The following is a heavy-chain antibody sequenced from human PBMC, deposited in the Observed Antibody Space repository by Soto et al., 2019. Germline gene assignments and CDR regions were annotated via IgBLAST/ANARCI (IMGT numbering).Heavy chain of an antibody. Sequence: QVQLQGSGPGLVKPSGTLSLTCAVSGGSISSSNWWSWVRQPPGKGLEWIGEIYHSGSTNYNPSLKSRVTISVDKSTNQFSLKLSSVTAADTAVYYCARVSGSYYYGMDVWGQGTTVTVSS. J-gene: IGHJ6*02. D-gene: IGHD1-26*01. CDR3: ARVSGSYYYGMDV. CDR1: GGSISSSNW. V-gene: IGHV4-4*02. CDR2: IYHSGST.